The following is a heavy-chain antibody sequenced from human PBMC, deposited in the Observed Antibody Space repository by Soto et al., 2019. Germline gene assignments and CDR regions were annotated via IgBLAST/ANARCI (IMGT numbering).Heavy chain of an antibody. J-gene: IGHJ4*02. Sequence: ASVKVSCKASGYTFTSYAMHWVRQAPGQRLEWMGWINAGNGNTKYSQKFQGRVTITRDTSASTAYMELSSLRSEDTAVYYCARVLPVGYYYDSTEFDYWGQGTLVTVSS. CDR2: INAGNGNT. CDR1: GYTFTSYA. D-gene: IGHD3-22*01. CDR3: ARVLPVGYYYDSTEFDY. V-gene: IGHV1-3*01.